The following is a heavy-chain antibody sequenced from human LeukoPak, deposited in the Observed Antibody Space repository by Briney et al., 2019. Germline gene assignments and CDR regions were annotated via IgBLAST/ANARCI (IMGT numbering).Heavy chain of an antibody. CDR2: IYYSGST. Sequence: MSSETLSLTCTVSGGSISSYYWNWIRQPPGKGLEWIGYIYYSGSTSYNPSLKSRVTISVDTSKNQFSLKLSSVTAADTAVYYCARGVMGRTIITTFYYFDSWGQGTLVTVSS. V-gene: IGHV4-59*01. CDR3: ARGVMGRTIITTFYYFDS. D-gene: IGHD2/OR15-2a*01. CDR1: GGSISSYY. J-gene: IGHJ4*02.